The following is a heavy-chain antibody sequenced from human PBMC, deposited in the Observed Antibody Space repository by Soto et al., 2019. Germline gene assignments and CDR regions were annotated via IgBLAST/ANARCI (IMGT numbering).Heavy chain of an antibody. CDR1: GYTFTSYD. V-gene: IGHV1-8*01. Sequence: VASVKVSCKASGYTFTSYDINWVRQATGQGLEWMGWMNPNSGNTGYAQKFQGRVTMTRNTSISTAYMELSSLRSEDTAVYYCARGLEEWWELLGYWGQGTLVTVSS. CDR3: ARGLEEWWELLGY. CDR2: MNPNSGNT. D-gene: IGHD1-26*01. J-gene: IGHJ4*02.